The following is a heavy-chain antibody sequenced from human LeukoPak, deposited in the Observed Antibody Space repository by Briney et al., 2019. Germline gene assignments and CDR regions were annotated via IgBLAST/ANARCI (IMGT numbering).Heavy chain of an antibody. D-gene: IGHD6-13*01. CDR3: ARYSYSSSWYHPFDY. CDR2: VIPIFGTT. V-gene: IGHV1-69*05. J-gene: IGHJ4*02. CDR1: GGTFSSYA. Sequence: GASVKVSCKASGGTFSSYAISWVRQAPGQGLEWMGGVIPIFGTTNYAQEFQGRVTIITDESTSTAYMELSSLRSEDTAVYYCARYSYSSSWYHPFDYWGQGTLVTVSS.